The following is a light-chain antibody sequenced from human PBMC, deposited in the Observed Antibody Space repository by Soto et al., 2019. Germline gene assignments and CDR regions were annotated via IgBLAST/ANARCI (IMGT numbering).Light chain of an antibody. CDR1: QSVSSTY. CDR3: QQYGSSPRT. V-gene: IGKV3-20*01. CDR2: GAS. J-gene: IGKJ1*01. Sequence: EIVLTQSPGTLSLFPGERATFSCRASQSVSSTYLAWYQQKPGQAPRLLIYGASSRATGIPDRFSGSGSGTDFTLTISRLEPEDSAVYYCQQYGSSPRTFGQGKKVEI.